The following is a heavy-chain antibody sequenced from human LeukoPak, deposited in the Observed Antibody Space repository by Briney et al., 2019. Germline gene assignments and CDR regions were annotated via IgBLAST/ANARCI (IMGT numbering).Heavy chain of an antibody. J-gene: IGHJ4*02. Sequence: SETLSLTCTVSGGSISSYYWSWIRQPPGKGLEWIGYIYYSGSTNYNPSLKSRVTISVDTSKNQFSLKLSSVTAADTAVYYCARARDRYGDKGDFGYWGQGTLVTVSS. D-gene: IGHD4-17*01. CDR1: GGSISSYY. CDR3: ARARDRYGDKGDFGY. CDR2: IYYSGST. V-gene: IGHV4-59*01.